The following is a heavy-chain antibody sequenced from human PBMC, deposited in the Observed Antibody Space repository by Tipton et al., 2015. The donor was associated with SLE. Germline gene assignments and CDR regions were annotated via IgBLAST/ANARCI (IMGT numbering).Heavy chain of an antibody. CDR3: ARLDARRDAFDI. CDR1: GYSISSGYY. Sequence: TLSLTCTVSGYSISSGYYWGWIRQPPGKGLEWIGYIYYSGSTNYNPSLKSRVTISVDTSKNQFSLKLSSVTAADTAVYYCARLDARRDAFDIWGQGTMVTVSS. D-gene: IGHD1-1*01. J-gene: IGHJ3*02. CDR2: IYYSGST. V-gene: IGHV4-38-2*02.